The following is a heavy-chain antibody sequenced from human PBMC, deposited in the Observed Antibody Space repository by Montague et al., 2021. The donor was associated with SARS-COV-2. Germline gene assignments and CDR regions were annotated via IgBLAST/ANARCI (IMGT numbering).Heavy chain of an antibody. J-gene: IGHJ4*02. D-gene: IGHD3-10*01. CDR1: GGSLSGYY. CDR2: INHSGST. CDR3: ARGARQGYGFRLGSFDS. V-gene: IGHV4-34*01. Sequence: SETLSLTCAVYGGSLSGYYWSWIRQPPGKGLEWIGEINHSGSTNYNPSLKSRVTMSVDTSKNQFSLKLSSVTAADTAVYYCARGARQGYGFRLGSFDSWGQGTLVTVSS.